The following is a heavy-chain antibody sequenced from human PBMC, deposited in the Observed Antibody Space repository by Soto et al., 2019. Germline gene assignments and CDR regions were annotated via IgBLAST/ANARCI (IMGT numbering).Heavy chain of an antibody. CDR2: FIPIFGTP. D-gene: IGHD2-2*01. V-gene: IGHV1-69*01. J-gene: IGHJ6*02. CDR1: GGTFSNYA. Sequence: QVQLVQSGAEVKKPGSSVKVSCKASGGTFSNYAFSWVRQAAGQGLEWMGGFIPIFGTPNYAQKFQGRVTVTADASTRTVYRELSSLRSEDTAVYYCARERSVGYCIATTCPKPFYYYAMDVWGQGTTVTVSS. CDR3: ARERSVGYCIATTCPKPFYYYAMDV.